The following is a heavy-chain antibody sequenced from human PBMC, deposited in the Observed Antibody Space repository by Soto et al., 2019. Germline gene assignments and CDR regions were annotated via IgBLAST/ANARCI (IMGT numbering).Heavy chain of an antibody. Sequence: TLSLTCAVYGGSFSAYYWSWTRQPPGKGLEWIGEINHSGGTSYNPSLKSRVTISVDTSKSQFSLKLTSVTAADRAVYYCARGSVDTVDSSGFYEYWGQATPVTVSS. CDR1: GGSFSAYY. V-gene: IGHV4-34*01. CDR3: ARGSVDTVDSSGFYEY. J-gene: IGHJ4*02. D-gene: IGHD3-22*01. CDR2: INHSGGT.